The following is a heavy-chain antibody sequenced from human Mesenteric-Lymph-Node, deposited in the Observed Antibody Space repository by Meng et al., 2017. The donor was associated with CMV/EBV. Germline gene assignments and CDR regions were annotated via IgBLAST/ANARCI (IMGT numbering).Heavy chain of an antibody. D-gene: IGHD6-13*01. CDR2: IYYSGST. V-gene: IGHV4-39*07. Sequence: GSLRLSCTVSGDSISSTDYFWGWIRQPPGKGLEWIGSIYYSGSTYYNPSLKSRVTISLDTSKNQFSLKLSSVTAADTAVYYCARMVPYSTPTDYWGQGTLVTVSS. CDR3: ARMVPYSTPTDY. J-gene: IGHJ4*02. CDR1: GDSISSTDYF.